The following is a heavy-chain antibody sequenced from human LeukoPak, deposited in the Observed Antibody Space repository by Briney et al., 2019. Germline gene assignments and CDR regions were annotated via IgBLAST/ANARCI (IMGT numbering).Heavy chain of an antibody. CDR1: GVSISGYY. D-gene: IGHD6-13*01. CDR2: IYYSGST. J-gene: IGHJ4*02. CDR3: ARLHISNWYIFDY. V-gene: IGHV4-59*01. Sequence: NSSETLSLTCTVSGVSISGYYWSWIRQPPGKGLEWIGYIYYSGSTDYNPSLKSRVTISVDTSKNQFSVKLSSVTAADTAVYHCARLHISNWYIFDYWGQGTLVTVSS.